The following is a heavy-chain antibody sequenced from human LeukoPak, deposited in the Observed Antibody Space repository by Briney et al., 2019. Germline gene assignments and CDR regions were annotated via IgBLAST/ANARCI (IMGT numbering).Heavy chain of an antibody. J-gene: IGHJ4*02. CDR3: ARDPMVRGVIIPTTLDY. Sequence: GGSLRLSCAASGFTFSSYSMNWVRQAPGKGLEWVSYISSSSTTYYADSVKGRFTISRDNAKNSLYLQMNSLRDEDTAVYYCARDPMVRGVIIPTTLDYWGQGTLVTVSS. V-gene: IGHV3-48*02. CDR1: GFTFSSYS. CDR2: ISSSSTT. D-gene: IGHD3-10*01.